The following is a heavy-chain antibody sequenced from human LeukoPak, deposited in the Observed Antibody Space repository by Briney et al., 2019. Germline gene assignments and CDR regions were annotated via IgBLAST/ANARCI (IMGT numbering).Heavy chain of an antibody. J-gene: IGHJ3*02. D-gene: IGHD3-22*01. Sequence: PGGSLRLSCAASGFTFSSNYMSWVRQAPGKGLEWVSVIYSGGSTYYADSVKGRFTISRDNSKNTLYLQMNSLRAEDTAVYYCAREFYYYDSSGYYYASDAFDIWGQGTMVTVSS. CDR2: IYSGGST. V-gene: IGHV3-53*01. CDR3: AREFYYYDSSGYYYASDAFDI. CDR1: GFTFSSNY.